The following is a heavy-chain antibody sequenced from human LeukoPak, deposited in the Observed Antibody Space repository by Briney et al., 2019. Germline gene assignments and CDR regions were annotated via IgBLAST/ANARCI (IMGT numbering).Heavy chain of an antibody. Sequence: SETLSLTCTVSGGSISSYYWSWIRQPPGKGLEWIGYIYYSGSTNYNPSLKSRVTISVDTSKNQFSLKLSSVTAADTAVYYCARVPQLGYVDYWGQGTLVTVSS. CDR3: ARVPQLGYVDY. CDR1: GGSISSYY. J-gene: IGHJ4*02. CDR2: IYYSGST. D-gene: IGHD6-6*01. V-gene: IGHV4-59*12.